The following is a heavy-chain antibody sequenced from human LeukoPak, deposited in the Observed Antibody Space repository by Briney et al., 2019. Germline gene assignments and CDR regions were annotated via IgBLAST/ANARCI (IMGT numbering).Heavy chain of an antibody. J-gene: IGHJ4*02. D-gene: IGHD6-6*01. CDR3: ARALPEYSSSPKYFDY. CDR2: IIPIFGTA. V-gene: IGHV1-69*01. CDR1: GGTFSSYA. Sequence: GASVKVSCKASGGTFSSYAISWVRQAPGQGLEWMGGIIPIFGTANYAQKFQGRVTITADESTSTAYMELSSLRSEDTAMYYCARALPEYSSSPKYFDYWGQGTLVTVSS.